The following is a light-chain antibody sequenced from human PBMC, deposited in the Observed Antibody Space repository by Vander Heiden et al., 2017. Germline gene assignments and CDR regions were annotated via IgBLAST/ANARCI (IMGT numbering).Light chain of an antibody. CDR1: QGISSY. CDR3: QQLNSYSWT. J-gene: IGKJ1*01. CDR2: AAS. Sequence: DTESTQSPSFLSASVGDRVTITCRASQGISSYLAWYQQKPGKAPRLLIYAASTLPSGVPSRFSGSGSGTDFTLTISSLQPEDFATYYCQQLNSYSWTFGQGTKVEIK. V-gene: IGKV1-9*01.